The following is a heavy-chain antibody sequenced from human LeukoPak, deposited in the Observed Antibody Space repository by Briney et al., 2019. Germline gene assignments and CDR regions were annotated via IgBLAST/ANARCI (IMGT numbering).Heavy chain of an antibody. V-gene: IGHV1-2*02. CDR2: INPDSGGT. D-gene: IGHD3-9*01. CDR3: ARGRRYSNAFDI. CDR1: GYTFTGYY. Sequence: GASVKVSCKASGYTFTGYYIHWVRQAPGQGVEWMGCINPDSGGTKNAQKFQGRVTMTRDTSISTAYMELSSLRSEDTAVYYCARGRRYSNAFDIWGQGTMVTVSS. J-gene: IGHJ3*02.